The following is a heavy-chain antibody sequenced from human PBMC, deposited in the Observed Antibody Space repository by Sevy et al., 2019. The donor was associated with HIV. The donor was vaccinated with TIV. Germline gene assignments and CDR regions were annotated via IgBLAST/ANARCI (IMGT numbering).Heavy chain of an antibody. CDR1: GFTFSKYS. CDR3: AREGCTKPHDY. D-gene: IGHD2-8*01. CDR2: LSFGCGEI. J-gene: IGHJ4*02. Sequence: GGSLRLSCAASGFTFSKYSMSWVRQPPGKGLEWVSILSFGCGEINYADSVKGWFTISRENSKSSVYLQMNNLRPEDTAVYYCAREGCTKPHDYWGQGTLVTVSS. V-gene: IGHV3-23*01.